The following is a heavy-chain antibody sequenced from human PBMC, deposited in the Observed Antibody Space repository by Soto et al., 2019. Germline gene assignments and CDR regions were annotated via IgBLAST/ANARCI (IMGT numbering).Heavy chain of an antibody. CDR3: ARGGGVYDFWSGSDY. J-gene: IGHJ4*02. D-gene: IGHD3-3*01. V-gene: IGHV3-33*08. CDR1: GFAFSSYG. Sequence: QVQLVESGGGVVQPGRSLRLSCAACGFAFSSYGMHWIRQAPGKGLEWVAVIWYDGSNKYYADSVKGRFTISRDNSKNTLYLQMNSLRAEDTAVYYCARGGGVYDFWSGSDYWGQGTLVTVSS. CDR2: IWYDGSNK.